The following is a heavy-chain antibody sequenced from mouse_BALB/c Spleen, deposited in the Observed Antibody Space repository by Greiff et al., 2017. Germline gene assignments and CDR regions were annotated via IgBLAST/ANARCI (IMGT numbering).Heavy chain of an antibody. D-gene: IGHD2-12*01. CDR3: ARSDDDYFDY. J-gene: IGHJ2*01. V-gene: IGHV5-12-2*01. CDR2: ISNGGGST. Sequence: EVKLVESGGGLVQPGGSLKLSCAASGFTFSSYTMSWVRQTPEKRLEWVAYISNGGGSTYYPDTVKGRFTISRDNAKNTLFLQMTSLRSEDTAMYYCARSDDDYFDYWGQGTTLTVSS. CDR1: GFTFSSYT.